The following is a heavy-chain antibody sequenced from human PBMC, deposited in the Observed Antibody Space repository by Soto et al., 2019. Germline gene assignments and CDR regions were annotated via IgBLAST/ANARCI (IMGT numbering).Heavy chain of an antibody. V-gene: IGHV4-4*02. D-gene: IGHD3-10*01. CDR3: ARVGFGSSEAFHI. CDR2: IYHSGSI. Sequence: QVQLQESGPGLVKPSGTLSLTCAVSGGSISSRNWWSWVRQPPGKGLEWIGEIYHSGSINYNPSLKSRVTISADKSMKQCSLGLSSVTAADTAVYYCARVGFGSSEAFHIWGQGTMVTVSS. J-gene: IGHJ3*02. CDR1: GGSISSRNW.